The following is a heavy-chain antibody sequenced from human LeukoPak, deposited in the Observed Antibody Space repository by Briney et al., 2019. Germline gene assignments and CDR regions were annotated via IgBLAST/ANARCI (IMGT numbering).Heavy chain of an antibody. CDR3: AKDLAARPAYYYYMDV. V-gene: IGHV3-33*06. J-gene: IGHJ6*03. CDR2: MFYDGSDK. Sequence: GRSLRLSCVASGFNFGGYGMHWVRQAPGKGLEWVAVMFYDGSDKYYADSVKGRFTISRDNSKNTLYLQMNSLRAEDTAVYYYAKDLAARPAYYYYMDVWGKGTTVTVSS. D-gene: IGHD6-6*01. CDR1: GFNFGGYG.